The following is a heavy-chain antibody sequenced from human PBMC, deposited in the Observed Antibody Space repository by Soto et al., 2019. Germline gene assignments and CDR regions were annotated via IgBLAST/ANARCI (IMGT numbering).Heavy chain of an antibody. D-gene: IGHD3-22*01. J-gene: IGHJ4*02. CDR1: GFTFSSFG. V-gene: IGHV3-30*18. CDR3: AKGDDNYYDNSGYYSRFDY. Sequence: QVQLVESGGGVVQPGRSLRLSCAASGFTFSSFGIHWVRQAPGKGLEWVAVISYDGSNKYYADSVKGRFTISRDNSKNTLYLQMNSLRAEDTAVYYCAKGDDNYYDNSGYYSRFDYWGQGTLVTVSS. CDR2: ISYDGSNK.